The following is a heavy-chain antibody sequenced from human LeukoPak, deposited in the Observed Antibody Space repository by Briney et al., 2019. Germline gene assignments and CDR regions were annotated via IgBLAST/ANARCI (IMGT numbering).Heavy chain of an antibody. J-gene: IGHJ5*02. V-gene: IGHV1-2*02. CDR2: INPNSGGT. CDR3: ARVFAREDYGDYVANWFDP. Sequence: RASVKVSCKASGYTFTGYYMHWVRQAPGQGLEWMGWINPNSGGTNYAQKLQGRVTMTTDTSTSTAYMELRSLRSDDTAVYYCARVFAREDYGDYVANWFDPWGQGTLVTVSS. D-gene: IGHD4-17*01. CDR1: GYTFTGYY.